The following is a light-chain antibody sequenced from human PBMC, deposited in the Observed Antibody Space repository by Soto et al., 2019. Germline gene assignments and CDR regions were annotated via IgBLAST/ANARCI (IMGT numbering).Light chain of an antibody. CDR3: QQYSTFWT. V-gene: IGKV1-5*01. J-gene: IGKJ1*01. CDR1: QGISAS. CDR2: DVS. Sequence: DIQMTQSPSTLSASVGDRITVTCRASQGISASLAWFQQRPGKAPKLLIYDVSSLESVVPSRFSGSGSGTEFTLTISSLQPDDFAAYCCQQYSTFWTFGQGTKVEI.